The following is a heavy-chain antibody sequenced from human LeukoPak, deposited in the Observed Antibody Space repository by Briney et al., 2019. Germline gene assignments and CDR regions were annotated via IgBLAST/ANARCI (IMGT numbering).Heavy chain of an antibody. CDR1: GYRFTSYW. Sequence: GESLRISCKGSGYRFTSYWISWVRQMPGKGLEWMGRIDPSDSYTNYSPSLQGHVTISADKSISTAYLQWSSLKASDNAMYYCAQSRITGTTDWFDPWGQGALVTVSS. J-gene: IGHJ5*02. D-gene: IGHD1-7*01. V-gene: IGHV5-10-1*01. CDR2: IDPSDSYT. CDR3: AQSRITGTTDWFDP.